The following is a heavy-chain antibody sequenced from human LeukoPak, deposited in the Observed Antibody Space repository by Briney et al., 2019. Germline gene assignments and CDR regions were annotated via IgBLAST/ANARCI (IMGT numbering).Heavy chain of an antibody. CDR2: INPSTGGT. CDR3: ARESTFDYLDS. J-gene: IGHJ4*02. V-gene: IGHV1-2*06. CDR1: GYTITGYY. D-gene: IGHD3-3*02. Sequence: ASVKVSCKASGYTITGYYMNWVRQAPGQGLEWMGRINPSTGGTNYAQKFQGRVTMTRDTSINTAYMEVTRLTSDDTAVYFCARESTFDYLDSWGQGTQVTVSS.